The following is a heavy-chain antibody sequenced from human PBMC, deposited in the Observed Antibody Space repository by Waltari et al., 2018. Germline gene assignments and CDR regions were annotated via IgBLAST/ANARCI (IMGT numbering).Heavy chain of an antibody. CDR2: IWYDGSNK. D-gene: IGHD3-9*01. CDR1: GFTFSRYG. J-gene: IGHJ4*02. V-gene: IGHV3-30*18. Sequence: QVQLVESGGGVVQPVRSLRLSCAASGFTFSRYGLRWVRRAPGTGLEWVAVIWYDGSNKYYADSVKGRFTISRDNSKNTLYLQMNSLRAEDTAMYYCAKYRGTGLRYFDWWGQGTLVTVSS. CDR3: AKYRGTGLRYFDW.